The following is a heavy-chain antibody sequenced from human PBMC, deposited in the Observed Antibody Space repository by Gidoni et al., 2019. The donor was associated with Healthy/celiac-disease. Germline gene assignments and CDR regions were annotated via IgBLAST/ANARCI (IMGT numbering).Heavy chain of an antibody. CDR2: ISYDGSNK. V-gene: IGHV3-30-3*01. J-gene: IGHJ3*02. CDR3: ARDKAYCSSTSCYDAFDI. CDR1: GFTFRSYA. D-gene: IGHD2-2*01. Sequence: QVQLVESGGGVVQPGRSLRLSCAASGFTFRSYAMHWVRQAPGKGLEWVAVISYDGSNKYYADSVKGRFTISRDNSKNTLYLQMNSLRAEDTAVYYCARDKAYCSSTSCYDAFDIWGQGTMVTVSS.